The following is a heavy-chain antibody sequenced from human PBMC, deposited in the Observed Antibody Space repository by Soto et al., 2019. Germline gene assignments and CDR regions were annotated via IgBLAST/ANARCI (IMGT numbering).Heavy chain of an antibody. CDR3: TREDAYDSSGYHFNYFDY. CDR2: ISYDGRHE. D-gene: IGHD3-22*01. V-gene: IGHV3-30*04. Sequence: GGSLRLSCAASGFAFSTYAMHWVRQAPGKGPEWVAVISYDGRHESYGDSVKGRFTLSRDNSWNTLSLQMNSLRAEDTALYYCTREDAYDSSGYHFNYFDYWGRGTLVTVSS. J-gene: IGHJ4*02. CDR1: GFAFSTYA.